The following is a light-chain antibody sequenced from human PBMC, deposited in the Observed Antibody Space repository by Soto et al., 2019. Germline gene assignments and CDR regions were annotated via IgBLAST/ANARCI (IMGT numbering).Light chain of an antibody. CDR1: QSLSTG. CDR2: EAS. Sequence: IQMNQSPSTPSSSLGDTVTITCRASQSLSTGLAWYQQKPGKAPKLLIYEASSLQSGVQSRFSGSGSGTEFTLTISSLKPDDFETYYCQQYDTCCTCGQGPKGAIK. V-gene: IGKV1-5*01. CDR3: QQYDTCCT. J-gene: IGKJ1*01.